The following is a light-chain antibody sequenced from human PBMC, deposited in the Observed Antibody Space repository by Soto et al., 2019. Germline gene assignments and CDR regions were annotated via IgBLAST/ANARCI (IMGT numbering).Light chain of an antibody. CDR3: SSYTSSTTWV. CDR2: EVS. Sequence: QSVLTQPASVSGSPGQSITISCTGTSNDIGRYKFVSWYQQYPDKAPKLMIYEVSNRPPGVSDRFSGSKSGKTASLTISGLQAEDKADYYCSSYTSSTTWVFGGGTKVTVL. CDR1: SNDIGRYKF. V-gene: IGLV2-14*01. J-gene: IGLJ3*02.